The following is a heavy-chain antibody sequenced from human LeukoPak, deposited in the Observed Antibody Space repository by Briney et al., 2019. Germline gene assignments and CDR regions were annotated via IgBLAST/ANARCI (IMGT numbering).Heavy chain of an antibody. D-gene: IGHD3-10*01. Sequence: SETLSLTCTVSGGSISSSNYYWGWIRRPPGKGLEWIGTIYYSGTTYYNPSLESRVTISEDTSKNQFSLTLRSVAAADTAVYYCARQISDYYYYYIDVWGKGTTVTVSS. V-gene: IGHV4-39*01. CDR2: IYYSGTT. CDR1: GGSISSSNYY. CDR3: ARQISDYYYYYIDV. J-gene: IGHJ6*03.